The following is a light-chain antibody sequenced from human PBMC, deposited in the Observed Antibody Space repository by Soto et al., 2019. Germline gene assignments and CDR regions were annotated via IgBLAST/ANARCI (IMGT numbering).Light chain of an antibody. Sequence: DIQMTQSPSTLSASVGDRVTITCRASQSISSSLAWYQQKPGKAPKLLIYDASNLESGVPSIFSGSGSGTEFTLTISSLPPDDFANYYRQQYSTYSTFGQGTKVDIK. CDR3: QQYSTYST. V-gene: IGKV1-5*01. J-gene: IGKJ1*01. CDR1: QSISSS. CDR2: DAS.